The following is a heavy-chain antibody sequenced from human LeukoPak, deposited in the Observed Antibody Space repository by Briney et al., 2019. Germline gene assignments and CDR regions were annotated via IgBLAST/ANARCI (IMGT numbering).Heavy chain of an antibody. CDR3: ASLYYYDSSGYPDPYAFDI. CDR2: IYYSGST. J-gene: IGHJ3*02. Sequence: SETLSLTCTVSGGSITGYYWSWIRQPPRKGLEWIGYIYYSGSTNYNPSLKSRVTMSVDTSKNQFSLKLSSVTAADTAVYYCASLYYYDSSGYPDPYAFDIWGQGTMVTVSS. CDR1: GGSITGYY. V-gene: IGHV4-59*12. D-gene: IGHD3-22*01.